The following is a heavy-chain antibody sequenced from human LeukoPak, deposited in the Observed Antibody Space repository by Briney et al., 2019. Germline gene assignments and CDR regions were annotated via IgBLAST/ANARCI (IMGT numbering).Heavy chain of an antibody. CDR1: GFTFSSYA. D-gene: IGHD2-21*01. CDR3: AKDLVVVGSFDY. J-gene: IGHJ4*02. Sequence: GGSLRLSCAASGFTFSSYAMSWVRQAPGKGLEWVSGVSGSGANTYYADSVKGRFTISRDNSKNTLYLQMNSLRAEDTAVYYCAKDLVVVGSFDYWGQGTLVTVSS. V-gene: IGHV3-23*01. CDR2: VSGSGANT.